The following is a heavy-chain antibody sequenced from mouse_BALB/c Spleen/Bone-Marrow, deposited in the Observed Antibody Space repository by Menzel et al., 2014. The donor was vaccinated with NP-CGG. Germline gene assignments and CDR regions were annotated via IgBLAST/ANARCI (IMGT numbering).Heavy chain of an antibody. J-gene: IGHJ3*01. Sequence: EVKLVESGGGLVQPGESLKLSCESTEYEFPSHDMSWVRKTPEKRLELVAAISSDGGSTYYPDTMERRFIISRDNSKKTLYLQMSSLRSEDTAFYYCARHGDYYGSSLFAYWGQGTLVTVSA. D-gene: IGHD1-1*01. CDR2: ISSDGGST. CDR3: ARHGDYYGSSLFAY. CDR1: EYEFPSHD. V-gene: IGHV5-2*01.